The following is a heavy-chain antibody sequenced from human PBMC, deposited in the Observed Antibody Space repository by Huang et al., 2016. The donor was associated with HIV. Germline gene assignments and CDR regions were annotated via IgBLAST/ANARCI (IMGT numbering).Heavy chain of an antibody. Sequence: QVRLQQWGAGLLKPSETLSLTCAVYGGSFSGYYWSWIRQPPGKGLAWIGEINHSGSTNYNPSLKSRVTISVDTAKNQFSLKLSSVTAADTAVYYCARILMYYNSSGYGFDYWGQGTLVTVSS. J-gene: IGHJ4*02. CDR3: ARILMYYNSSGYGFDY. CDR2: INHSGST. CDR1: GGSFSGYY. D-gene: IGHD3-22*01. V-gene: IGHV4-34*01.